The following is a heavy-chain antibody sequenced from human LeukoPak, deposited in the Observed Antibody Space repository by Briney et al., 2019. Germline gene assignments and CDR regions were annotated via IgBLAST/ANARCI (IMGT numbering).Heavy chain of an antibody. CDR3: ARCGGTCSLPSTSAMDV. D-gene: IGHD2-21*01. Sequence: GRSLRLSCAASGFIFCSYAVHWVRQAPGKGLEWVAVISSDGRHIFYADSVKGRFTISRDNSKNTLYLQMNSLRAEDTALYLCARCGGTCSLPSTSAMDVWGQGTTVTVS. V-gene: IGHV3-30*04. CDR2: ISSDGRHI. CDR1: GFIFCSYA. J-gene: IGHJ6*02.